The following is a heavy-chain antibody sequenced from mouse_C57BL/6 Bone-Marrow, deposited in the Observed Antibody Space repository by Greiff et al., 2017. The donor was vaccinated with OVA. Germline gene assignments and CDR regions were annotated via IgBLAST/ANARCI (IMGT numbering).Heavy chain of an antibody. J-gene: IGHJ1*03. CDR3: ARQGFYYGSSPYWYFDV. V-gene: IGHV5-17*01. Sequence: EVQVVESGGGLVKPGGSLKLSCAASGFTFSDYGMHWVRQAPEKGLEWVAYISSGSSTIYYADTVKGRFTISRDNAKNTLFLQMTSLRSDDTAMYYCARQGFYYGSSPYWYFDVWGTGTTVTVSS. D-gene: IGHD1-1*01. CDR1: GFTFSDYG. CDR2: ISSGSSTI.